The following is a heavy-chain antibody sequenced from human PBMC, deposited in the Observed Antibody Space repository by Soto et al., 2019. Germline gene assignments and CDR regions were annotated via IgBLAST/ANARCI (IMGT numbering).Heavy chain of an antibody. CDR3: AHRDTTGYYPKPSAD. CDR1: GFSLITSGVG. CDR2: IYGHDDK. Sequence: SGPTLVNPPETLTLTFSFSGFSLITSGVGVGWIRQPPGKALEWLTLIYGHDDKRYSPSLKSRLTITKDTSKNQVVLTMTNMDPVDTATYYCAHRDTTGYYPKPSADWRQGTRVTVAS. J-gene: IGHJ4*02. D-gene: IGHD3-22*01. V-gene: IGHV2-5*01.